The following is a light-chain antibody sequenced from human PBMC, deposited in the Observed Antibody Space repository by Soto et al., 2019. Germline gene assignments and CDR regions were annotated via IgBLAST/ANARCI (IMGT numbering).Light chain of an antibody. CDR1: QSVSSSY. V-gene: IGKV3-20*01. J-gene: IGKJ4*01. Sequence: EIVLTQSPGTLSLSPGERATLSCRASQSVSSSYLAWYQQKPGQAPRLLIYGASSRAAGIPDRFSGSGSGTDFTLTISRLEPEDFAVYYCQQYNSDFGGGTKVDIK. CDR2: GAS. CDR3: QQYNSD.